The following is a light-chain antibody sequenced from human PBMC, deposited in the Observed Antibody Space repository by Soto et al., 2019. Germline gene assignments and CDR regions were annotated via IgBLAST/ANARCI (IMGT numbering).Light chain of an antibody. CDR1: QSVGSS. Sequence: EIVLTQSPATLSLLPGERATLSCRASQSVGSSLAWYQHKAGQAPRLLLYDASNRATGIPARFSGSGSGTDFTLTTSSLEPDDFAVYYGQQRSSWITFGQGTRLEIE. CDR2: DAS. V-gene: IGKV3-11*01. J-gene: IGKJ5*01. CDR3: QQRSSWIT.